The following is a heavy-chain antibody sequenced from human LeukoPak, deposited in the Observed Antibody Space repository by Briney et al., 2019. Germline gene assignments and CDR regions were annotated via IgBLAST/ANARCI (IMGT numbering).Heavy chain of an antibody. D-gene: IGHD3-22*01. CDR1: GFTFSRSG. J-gene: IGHJ3*02. Sequence: PGGSLRLSCAASGFTFSRSGMPWVRQAPGKGLEWVAFIRYDGSNKYYVESVKGRFTISRDNSKNTLYLQMNSLRDEDRAVYYCSRESDSSGYYLDAFDIWGQGTMVTVSS. V-gene: IGHV3-30*02. CDR3: SRESDSSGYYLDAFDI. CDR2: IRYDGSNK.